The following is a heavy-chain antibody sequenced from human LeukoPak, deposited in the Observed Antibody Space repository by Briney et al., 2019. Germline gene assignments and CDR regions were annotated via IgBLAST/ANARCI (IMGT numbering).Heavy chain of an antibody. CDR2: MNPNSGNT. D-gene: IGHD4-17*01. CDR1: GYTFTSYD. CDR3: ARVRVTTVTTDYYYYMDV. Sequence: ASVKVSCKASGYTFTSYDINWVRQATGQGLEWMGWMNPNSGNTGYAQKFQGRVTMTRNTSISTAYMELSSLRSEDTAVYYCARVRVTTVTTDYYYYMDVWGKGTTVTVSS. J-gene: IGHJ6*03. V-gene: IGHV1-8*01.